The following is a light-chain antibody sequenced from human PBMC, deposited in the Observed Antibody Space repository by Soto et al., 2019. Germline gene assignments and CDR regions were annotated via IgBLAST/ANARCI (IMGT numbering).Light chain of an antibody. Sequence: DIHMTQSPSTLSASVVDIVTITFLASQSISSWLAWYQQKPGKAPQYLIQSASTLASGVPSRFSGSGSGTDFILTINTLQPEDVATYYCLQVYSFPRTFGQGTKVDIK. CDR3: LQVYSFPRT. V-gene: IGKV1-5*01. CDR1: QSISSW. CDR2: SAS. J-gene: IGKJ1*01.